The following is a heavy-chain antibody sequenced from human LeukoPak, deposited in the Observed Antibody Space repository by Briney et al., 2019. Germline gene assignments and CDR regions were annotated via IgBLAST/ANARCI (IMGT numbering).Heavy chain of an antibody. Sequence: GGSLRLSCAASGFTFSSYWMSWVRQASGKGLEWVANIKQDGSEKYYVDSVKGRFTISRDNAKNSLYLQMNSLRAEDTAVYYCARVGYSSSWFRLYYFDYWGQGTLVTVSS. J-gene: IGHJ4*02. CDR1: GFTFSSYW. CDR3: ARVGYSSSWFRLYYFDY. CDR2: IKQDGSEK. V-gene: IGHV3-7*01. D-gene: IGHD6-13*01.